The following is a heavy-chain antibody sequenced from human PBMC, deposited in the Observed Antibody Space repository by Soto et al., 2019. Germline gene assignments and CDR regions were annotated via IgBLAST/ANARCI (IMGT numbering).Heavy chain of an antibody. Sequence: EVQLLESGGGLVQPGGSLRLSCAASGFTFSSYAMSWVRQAPGKGLEWVSAISGSGGSTYYADSVKGRFTSSRDNSKNTLYLKMNSLRAEDTAVYYCAKEQSMIVVVTLSYWGQGTLVTVSS. V-gene: IGHV3-23*01. CDR3: AKEQSMIVVVTLSY. CDR1: GFTFSSYA. CDR2: ISGSGGST. D-gene: IGHD3-22*01. J-gene: IGHJ4*02.